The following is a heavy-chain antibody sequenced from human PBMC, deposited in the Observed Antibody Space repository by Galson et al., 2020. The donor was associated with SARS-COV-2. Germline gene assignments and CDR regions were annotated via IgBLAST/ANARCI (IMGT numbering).Heavy chain of an antibody. D-gene: IGHD3-3*01. Sequence: SETLSLTCTVSGGSISSSSYYWGWIRQPPGKGLEWIGSIYYSGSTYYNPSLKSRVTISVDTSKNQFSLKLSPVTAADTAVYYCARSSYYDFWSGRGEVSYYYMDVWGKGTTVTVSS. CDR1: GGSISSSSYY. J-gene: IGHJ6*03. CDR2: IYYSGST. V-gene: IGHV4-39*07. CDR3: ARSSYYDFWSGRGEVSYYYMDV.